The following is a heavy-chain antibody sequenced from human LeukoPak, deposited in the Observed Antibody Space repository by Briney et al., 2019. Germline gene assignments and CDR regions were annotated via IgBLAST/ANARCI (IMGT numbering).Heavy chain of an antibody. V-gene: IGHV4-4*07. CDR2: IYTSGST. Sequence: SETLSLTCTVSGGSISSYYWSWIRQPAGKGLEWIGRIYTSGSTNYNPSLKSRVTMSVDTSKNQFSLKLSSVTAADTAVYYCARDHYDSSGYYVDYWGQGTLVTVSS. J-gene: IGHJ4*02. CDR1: GGSISSYY. CDR3: ARDHYDSSGYYVDY. D-gene: IGHD3-22*01.